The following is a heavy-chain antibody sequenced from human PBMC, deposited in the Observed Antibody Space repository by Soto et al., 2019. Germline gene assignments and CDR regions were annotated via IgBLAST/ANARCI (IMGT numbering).Heavy chain of an antibody. D-gene: IGHD3-3*01. CDR2: IYYSGST. CDR3: ARDKRITIFGVVIEGDPTDYYGMDV. J-gene: IGHJ6*02. V-gene: IGHV4-30-4*01. CDR1: GGSISSGGYC. Sequence: SETLSLTCAVSGGSISSGGYCWSWIRQPPGKGLEWIGYIYYSGSTYYNPSLKSRVTISVDTSKNQFSLKLSSVTAADTAVYYCARDKRITIFGVVIEGDPTDYYGMDVWGQGTTVTVSS.